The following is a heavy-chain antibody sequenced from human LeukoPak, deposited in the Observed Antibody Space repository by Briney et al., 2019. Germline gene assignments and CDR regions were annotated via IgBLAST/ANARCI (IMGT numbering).Heavy chain of an antibody. V-gene: IGHV3-23*01. D-gene: IGHD6-19*01. CDR2: ISGSGGST. J-gene: IGHJ3*02. Sequence: GGSLRLSCAASGFTFSSYAMSWVRQASGKGLGWVSAISGSGGSTYYADSVKGRFTISRDNSKNTLYLQMNSLRAEDTAVYYCARIRVDSSGWPSEGPGAFDIWGQGTMVTVSS. CDR3: ARIRVDSSGWPSEGPGAFDI. CDR1: GFTFSSYA.